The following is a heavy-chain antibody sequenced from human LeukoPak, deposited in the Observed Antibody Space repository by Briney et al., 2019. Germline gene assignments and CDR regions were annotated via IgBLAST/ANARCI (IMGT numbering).Heavy chain of an antibody. CDR2: FDPEDGET. J-gene: IGHJ5*02. D-gene: IGHD2-15*01. V-gene: IGHV1-24*01. Sequence: GASVKVSSKVSGYTLTELSMHWVRQAPGKGLEWMGGFDPEDGETIYAQKFQGRVTMTEDTSTDTAYMELSSLRSEDTAVYYCATVLLGYCSGGSCYWFDPWGQGTLVTVSS. CDR1: GYTLTELS. CDR3: ATVLLGYCSGGSCYWFDP.